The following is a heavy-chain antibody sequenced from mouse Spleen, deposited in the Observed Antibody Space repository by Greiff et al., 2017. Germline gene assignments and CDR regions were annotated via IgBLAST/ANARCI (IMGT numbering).Heavy chain of an antibody. CDR1: GFTFSSYA. J-gene: IGHJ2*01. CDR3: ATNWEYYFDY. D-gene: IGHD4-1*01. Sequence: EVQLVESGGGLVKPGGSLKLSCAASGFTFSSYAMSWVRQTPEKRLEWVATISSGGSYTYYPDSVKGRFTISRDNAKNTLYLQMSSLRSEDTAMYYCATNWEYYFDYWGQGTTLTVSS. CDR2: ISSGGSYT. V-gene: IGHV5-9-3*01.